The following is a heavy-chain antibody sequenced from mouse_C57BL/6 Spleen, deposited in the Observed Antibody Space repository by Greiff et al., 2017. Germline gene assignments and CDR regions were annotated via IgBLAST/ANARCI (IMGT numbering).Heavy chain of an antibody. J-gene: IGHJ4*01. Sequence: QVQLKESGAELVRPGASVTLSCKASGYTFTDYEMHWVKQTPVHGLEWIGAIDPETGGTAYNQKFKGKAILTADKSSSTAYMELRSLTSEDSAVYYCTILLRAYAMDYWGQGTSVTVSS. CDR1: GYTFTDYE. CDR2: IDPETGGT. D-gene: IGHD1-1*01. V-gene: IGHV1-15*01. CDR3: TILLRAYAMDY.